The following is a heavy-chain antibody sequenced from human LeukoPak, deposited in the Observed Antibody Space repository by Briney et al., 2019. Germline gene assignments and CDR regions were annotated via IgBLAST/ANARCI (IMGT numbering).Heavy chain of an antibody. CDR1: GYTFTGYY. J-gene: IGHJ6*03. CDR2: INPNSGGT. V-gene: IGHV1-2*02. D-gene: IGHD1-26*01. Sequence: ASVKVSCKASGYTFTGYYIHWVRQAPGQGLEWMGWINPNSGGTNYARKFQGRVTMTRNTSISTAYMELSRLRSDDTAVYYCARGATTAEEALYYYYYYYMDVWGKGTTVTISS. CDR3: ARGATTAEEALYYYYYYYMDV.